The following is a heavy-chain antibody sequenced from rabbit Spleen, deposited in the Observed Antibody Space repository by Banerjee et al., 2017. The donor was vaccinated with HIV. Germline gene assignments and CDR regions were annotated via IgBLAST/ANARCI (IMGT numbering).Heavy chain of an antibody. CDR1: GVSFSGNSY. D-gene: IGHD1-1*01. J-gene: IGHJ4*01. Sequence: QSLEESGGDLVKPGASLTLTCIASGVSFSGNSYMCWVRQAPGKGLEWIACIDTGSSGFTYFASWAKGRFTISKTSSTTVTLKMTSLTAADTATYFCARGGVQWSDGFALWGPGTLVTVS. CDR2: IDTGSSGFT. CDR3: ARGGVQWSDGFAL. V-gene: IGHV1S40*01.